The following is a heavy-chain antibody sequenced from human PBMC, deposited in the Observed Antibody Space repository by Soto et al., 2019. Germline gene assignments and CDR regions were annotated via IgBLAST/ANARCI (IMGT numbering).Heavy chain of an antibody. CDR2: IYYSGST. J-gene: IGHJ4*02. CDR3: ARSYYDFWSGYLTGGYFDY. D-gene: IGHD3-3*01. CDR1: GGSISSYY. V-gene: IGHV4-59*01. Sequence: SETLSLTCTVSGGSISSYYWSWIRQPPGKGLEWIGYIYYSGSTNYNPSLKSRVTISVDTSKNQFSLKLSSVTAADTAVYYCARSYYDFWSGYLTGGYFDYWGQGNLVTVSS.